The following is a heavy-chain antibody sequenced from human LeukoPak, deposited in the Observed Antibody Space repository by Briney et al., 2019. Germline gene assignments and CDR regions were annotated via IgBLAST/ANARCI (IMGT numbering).Heavy chain of an antibody. D-gene: IGHD4-17*01. V-gene: IGHV4-4*07. Sequence: PSETLSLTCTVSGGSISSYCWNWVRQPAGTGLEWIGRIHTSGSTKYNPSLKSRVTMSVDMSKTQISPNLTSVTAADTAVYFCARDRGVTTGYPFFFDYWGQGILVTVSP. J-gene: IGHJ4*02. CDR2: IHTSGST. CDR3: ARDRGVTTGYPFFFDY. CDR1: GGSISSYC.